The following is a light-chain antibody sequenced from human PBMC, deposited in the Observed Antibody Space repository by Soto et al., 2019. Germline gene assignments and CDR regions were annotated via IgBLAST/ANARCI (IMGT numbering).Light chain of an antibody. V-gene: IGLV2-14*01. CDR2: EVT. J-gene: IGLJ1*01. CDR3: SSYTNINTRASV. CDR1: SSDIGSYNR. Sequence: QSVLTRPASVAGSPGQSMTISCTGTSSDIGSYNRVSWYQQHPGKAPKLIIYEVTDRPSGVSNRFSGSKSGNTASLTISGLQAEDEAEYYCSSYTNINTRASVFGTGTKVTVL.